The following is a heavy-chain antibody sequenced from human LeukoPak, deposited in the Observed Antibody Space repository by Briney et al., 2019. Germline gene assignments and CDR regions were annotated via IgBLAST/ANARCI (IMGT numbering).Heavy chain of an antibody. J-gene: IGHJ5*02. Sequence: PGGSLRLSCAASGFTFSSYSMNWVRQAPGKGLEWVSYISSSSSAIYYADSVKGRFTISRDNSKNTLYLQMKSLRAEDTAVYYCAKDADDYYGSGSHPSFDPWGQGTLVTVSS. V-gene: IGHV3-48*01. CDR1: GFTFSSYS. D-gene: IGHD3-10*01. CDR3: AKDADDYYGSGSHPSFDP. CDR2: ISSSSSAI.